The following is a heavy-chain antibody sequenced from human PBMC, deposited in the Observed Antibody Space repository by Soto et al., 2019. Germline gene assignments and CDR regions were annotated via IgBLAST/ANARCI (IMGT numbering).Heavy chain of an antibody. CDR3: ARYDYGSGDDYNIDY. Sequence: GASVKVSCKSSGYPFTPYGITWVRQAPGQRLEWMGGIIPIFYTANYAQKFPGRVTITADESTSTAYMELSSLRSEDTAVYYCARYDYGSGDDYNIDYWGQGTLVTVSS. CDR1: GYPFTPYG. CDR2: IIPIFYTA. D-gene: IGHD3-10*01. V-gene: IGHV1-69*13. J-gene: IGHJ4*02.